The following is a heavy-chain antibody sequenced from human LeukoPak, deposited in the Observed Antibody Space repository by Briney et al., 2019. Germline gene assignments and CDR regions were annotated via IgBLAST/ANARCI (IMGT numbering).Heavy chain of an antibody. V-gene: IGHV1-46*01. Sequence: GASVKVSCKASGYTFTSYYMHWVRQAPGQGLEWMGIINPSGGSTSYAQKFQGRVTMTRDMSTSTVYMELSSLRSEDTAVCSCARVRYCTSTSCPDFDCWGQGTLVTVSS. CDR1: GYTFTSYY. D-gene: IGHD2-2*01. J-gene: IGHJ4*02. CDR3: ARVRYCTSTSCPDFDC. CDR2: INPSGGST.